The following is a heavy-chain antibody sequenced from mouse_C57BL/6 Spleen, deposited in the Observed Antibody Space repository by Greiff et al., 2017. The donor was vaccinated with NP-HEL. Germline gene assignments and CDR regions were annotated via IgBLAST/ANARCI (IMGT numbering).Heavy chain of an antibody. V-gene: IGHV3-6*01. D-gene: IGHD2-4*01. CDR2: ISYGGSN. CDR3: ARDQGLRRGDYYAMDY. Sequence: EVKLEESVPGLVKPSQSLSLTFSVTGYSITSGYYWNWIRQFPGNKLEWMGYISYGGSNNYNPSLKNRISITRDTSKNQFFLKLNSVTTEDTATYYCARDQGLRRGDYYAMDYWGQGTSVTVSS. CDR1: GYSITSGYY. J-gene: IGHJ4*01.